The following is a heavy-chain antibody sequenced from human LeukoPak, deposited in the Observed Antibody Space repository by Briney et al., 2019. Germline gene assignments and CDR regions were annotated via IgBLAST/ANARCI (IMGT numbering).Heavy chain of an antibody. CDR2: IHYSGST. CDR1: GGTISSYY. J-gene: IGHJ4*02. D-gene: IGHD3-22*01. Sequence: SETLSLTCTVSGGTISSYYWNWIRQPPGKGLEWIGYIHYSGSTKYNPSLKSRVTISVDTSKNQFSLKVTSVTAADTAIYYCARHDSSGYKYWGQGTLVTVSS. V-gene: IGHV4-59*08. CDR3: ARHDSSGYKY.